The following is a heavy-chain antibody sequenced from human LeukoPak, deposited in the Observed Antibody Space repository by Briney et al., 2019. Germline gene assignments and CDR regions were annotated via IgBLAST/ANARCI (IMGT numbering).Heavy chain of an antibody. J-gene: IGHJ4*02. Sequence: PGGSLRLSCAASGFTFSSYYMHWVRQGPGKGLVWVSRINGDGTSTNYADSVKGRFTISRDNAKNTLYLQMNSLRAADTAVYFCARAWRTGGSRPNGLNYWGLGTLVTVSS. CDR3: ARAWRTGGSRPNGLNY. CDR2: INGDGTST. V-gene: IGHV3-74*01. CDR1: GFTFSSYY. D-gene: IGHD2-15*01.